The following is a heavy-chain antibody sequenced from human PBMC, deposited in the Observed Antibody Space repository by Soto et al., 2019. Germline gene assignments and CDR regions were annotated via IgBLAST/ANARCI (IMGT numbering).Heavy chain of an antibody. CDR1: GFTFSSYG. Sequence: GGSLRLSCAASGFTFSSYGMHWVRQAPGKGLEWVAVISYDGSNKYYADSVKGRFTISRDNSKNTLYLQMNSLRAEDTAVYYCAKVGQDCSGGSCYSIDYWGQGTLVTVSS. J-gene: IGHJ4*02. CDR3: AKVGQDCSGGSCYSIDY. CDR2: ISYDGSNK. V-gene: IGHV3-30*18. D-gene: IGHD2-15*01.